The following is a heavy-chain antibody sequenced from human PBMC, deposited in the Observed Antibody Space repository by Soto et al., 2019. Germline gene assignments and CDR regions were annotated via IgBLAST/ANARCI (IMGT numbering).Heavy chain of an antibody. J-gene: IGHJ2*01. Sequence: QMQLQQSGAGPLKPSETLSLSCIVQGGSTTGYWWTWILQSPGKVLEWIGEVQHTGNANYNPSLKGRVTMWVDTEKNHQSLTLTSGAAADTAVYYCARPRGHSGSYRLDWYFDLWGSGTLVTVSS. CDR2: VQHTGNA. V-gene: IGHV4-34*01. D-gene: IGHD1-26*01. CDR1: GGSTTGYW. CDR3: ARPRGHSGSYRLDWYFDL.